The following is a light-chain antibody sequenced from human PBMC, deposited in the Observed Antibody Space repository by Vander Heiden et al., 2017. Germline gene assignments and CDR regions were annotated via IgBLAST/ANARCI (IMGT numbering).Light chain of an antibody. Sequence: QSALTQPASVSGSPGQSITISCTGTSSDVGSYNYVSWYQHHPGKAPKLTIYDVTRRPSGISNRFSGSKSGNTASLTISGLQAEDEADYYCISYTSTNNYWVFGGGTKLTVL. V-gene: IGLV2-14*03. J-gene: IGLJ3*02. CDR2: DVT. CDR1: SSDVGSYNY. CDR3: ISYTSTNNYWV.